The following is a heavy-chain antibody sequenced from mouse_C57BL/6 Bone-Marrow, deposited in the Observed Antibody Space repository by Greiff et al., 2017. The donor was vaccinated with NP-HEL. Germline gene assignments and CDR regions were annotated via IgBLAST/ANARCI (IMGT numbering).Heavy chain of an antibody. CDR3: ARRGPYGSSYLYYFDY. Sequence: QVQLQQSGAELVKPGASVKISCKASGYAFSSYWMNWVKQRPGKGLEWIGQIYPGDGDTNYNGKFKGKATLTADKSSSTAYMQLSSLTSEDSAVYFCARRGPYGSSYLYYFDYWGQGTTLTVSS. D-gene: IGHD1-1*01. V-gene: IGHV1-80*01. J-gene: IGHJ2*01. CDR1: GYAFSSYW. CDR2: IYPGDGDT.